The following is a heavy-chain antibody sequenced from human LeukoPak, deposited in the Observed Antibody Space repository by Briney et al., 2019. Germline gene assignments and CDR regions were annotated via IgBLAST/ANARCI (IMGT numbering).Heavy chain of an antibody. CDR2: ISSSSSYI. D-gene: IGHD3-3*01. V-gene: IGHV3-21*01. CDR3: ARILDYDPITNSDYYMDV. CDR1: GFTFSSYS. J-gene: IGHJ6*03. Sequence: KTGGSLRLSCAASGFTFSSYSMNWVRQAPGKGLEWVSSISSSSSYIYYADSVKGRSTISRDNAKNSLYLQMNSLRAEDTAVYYCARILDYDPITNSDYYMDVWGKGTTVTISS.